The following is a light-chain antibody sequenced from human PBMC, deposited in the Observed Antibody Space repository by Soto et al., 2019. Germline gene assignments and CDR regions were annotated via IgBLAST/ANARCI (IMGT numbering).Light chain of an antibody. J-gene: IGKJ4*01. Sequence: IVMTQSTGTLSVSPCEIATLSCRSSQSVYSNLAWYQQKPGQAPRLLIFGASTRATGIPARFSGSGSGTEFTLAISSLQSEDFGVYYCQQYNNWPPLTFGGGTKVDIK. CDR1: QSVYSN. CDR2: GAS. CDR3: QQYNNWPPLT. V-gene: IGKV3D-15*01.